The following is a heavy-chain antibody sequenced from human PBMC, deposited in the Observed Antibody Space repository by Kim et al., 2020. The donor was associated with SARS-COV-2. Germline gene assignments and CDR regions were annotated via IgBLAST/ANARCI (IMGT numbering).Heavy chain of an antibody. J-gene: IGHJ4*02. V-gene: IGHV3-23*01. D-gene: IGHD3-10*01. CDR3: AKGPYGSGTYYSDY. Sequence: ADSVKGRSTISRVNSKSTLWLQTNSLGAEDTAVYYCAKGPYGSGTYYSDYWGQGTLVTVSS.